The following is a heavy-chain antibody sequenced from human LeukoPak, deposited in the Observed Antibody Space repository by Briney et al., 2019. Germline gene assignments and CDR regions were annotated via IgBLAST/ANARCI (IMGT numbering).Heavy chain of an antibody. V-gene: IGHV4-30-4*01. CDR3: ARTRASGWYGNWFDP. CDR1: DGSISSGDYY. D-gene: IGHD6-19*01. Sequence: PSQTLSLTCSVSDGSISSGDYYWSWIRQPPGKGLEWIGYIYYSGSSYYNPSLKSRVTISVDTSKNQFSLKLSSVTAADTAVYYCARTRASGWYGNWFDPWGQGTLVTVSS. CDR2: IYYSGSS. J-gene: IGHJ5*02.